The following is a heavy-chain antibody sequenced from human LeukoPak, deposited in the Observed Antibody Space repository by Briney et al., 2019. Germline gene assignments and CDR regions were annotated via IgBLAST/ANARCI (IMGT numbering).Heavy chain of an antibody. CDR2: IYSGDST. J-gene: IGHJ4*02. D-gene: IGHD1-26*01. CDR3: ARGEVCDY. Sequence: GGSLSLFCAVSGFTVSSNYMSWVRQAPGRGLEWVSIIYSGDSTFYADSVRGSFTIHRDNSNTLYLQIKIRIAEDTAVEYCARGEVCDYWGQGTLVTVSS. CDR1: GFTVSSNY. V-gene: IGHV3-66*01.